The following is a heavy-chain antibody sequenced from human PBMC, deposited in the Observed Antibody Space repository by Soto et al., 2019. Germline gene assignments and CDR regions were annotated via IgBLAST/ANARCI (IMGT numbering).Heavy chain of an antibody. V-gene: IGHV1-18*01. CDR3: ARDLGYCRSGTCYREWFDP. D-gene: IGHD2-15*01. J-gene: IGHJ5*02. CDR1: GYTFTTHG. Sequence: QVQLVQSGAEVKKPGASVKVSCKASGYTFTTHGISCVRQAPGQGLEWMGWVRGDNGHTNYAQSLQGRVTMTTDTSTNTAYMELMSLRSDDTAVYYCARDLGYCRSGTCYREWFDPWGQGTLVTVSS. CDR2: VRGDNGHT.